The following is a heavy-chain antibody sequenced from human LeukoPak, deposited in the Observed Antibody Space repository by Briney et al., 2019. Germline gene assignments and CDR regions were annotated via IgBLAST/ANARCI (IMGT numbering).Heavy chain of an antibody. CDR1: GDGVSSNSAA. CDR3: ARAGAVAGYYYYGMDV. V-gene: IGHV6-1*01. D-gene: IGHD6-19*01. J-gene: IGHJ6*02. Sequence: SQTLSLTCAISGDGVSSNSAAWNWIRQSPSRGLEWLGRTYYRSKWYNDYAVSVKSRITINPDTSKNQFSLQLNSVTPEDTAVYYCARAGAVAGYYYYGMDVWGQGTTVTVSS. CDR2: TYYRSKWYN.